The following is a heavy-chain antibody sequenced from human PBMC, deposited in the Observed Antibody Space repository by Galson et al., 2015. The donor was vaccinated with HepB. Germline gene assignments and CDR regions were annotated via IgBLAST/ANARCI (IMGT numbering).Heavy chain of an antibody. D-gene: IGHD4-17*01. CDR3: ARHDYGDLRRFDY. Sequence: SLRLSCAASGFTFSDYYMSWIRQAPGKGLEWVSYISSSSSTIYYADSVKGRFTISRDNAKNSLYLQMNSLRAEDTAVYYCARHDYGDLRRFDYWGQGTLVTVSS. V-gene: IGHV3-11*04. CDR2: ISSSSSTI. CDR1: GFTFSDYY. J-gene: IGHJ4*02.